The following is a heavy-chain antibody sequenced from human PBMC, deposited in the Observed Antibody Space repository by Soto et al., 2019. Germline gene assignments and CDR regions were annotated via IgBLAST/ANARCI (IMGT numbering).Heavy chain of an antibody. J-gene: IGHJ4*02. CDR2: ISGSGGST. Sequence: PGGSLRLPCAASGFTLSSYAMSLVRQAPGKGLEWVSAISGSGGSTYYADSVKGRFTISRDNSKNTLYLQMNSLRAEDTAVYYCSKDIPYCGRDCYDPPFDYWGQGTLVTVS. V-gene: IGHV3-23*01. D-gene: IGHD2-21*02. CDR3: SKDIPYCGRDCYDPPFDY. CDR1: GFTLSSYA.